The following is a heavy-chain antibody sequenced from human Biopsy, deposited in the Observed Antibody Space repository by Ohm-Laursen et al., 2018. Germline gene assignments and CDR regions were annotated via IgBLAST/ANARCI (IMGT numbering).Heavy chain of an antibody. D-gene: IGHD3-9*01. J-gene: IGHJ1*01. CDR2: NIPILGTG. CDR3: ATKLTGYFHH. V-gene: IGHV1-69*06. Sequence: SVNASCKAPGGTFSNYGVNWVRQAPGQGLEWLGGNIPILGTGNYAQKFQDRVTVAADTSTSTATMELRSLRSDDTAVYYCATKLTGYFHHWGQGTLVIASS. CDR1: GGTFSNYG.